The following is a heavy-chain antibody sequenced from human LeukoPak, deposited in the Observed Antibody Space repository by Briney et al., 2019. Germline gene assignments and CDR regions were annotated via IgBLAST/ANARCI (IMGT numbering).Heavy chain of an antibody. CDR1: GFTFSSYW. CDR3: ARDVSGIAAAGSDY. Sequence: GGSLRLSCAASGFTFSSYWMSWVRQAPGKGLEWVTNIKQDGSEKYYVDSVKGRFTISRDNAKNSLYLQMNSLRAEDTAVYYCARDVSGIAAAGSDYWGQGTLVTVSS. D-gene: IGHD6-13*01. V-gene: IGHV3-7*01. J-gene: IGHJ4*02. CDR2: IKQDGSEK.